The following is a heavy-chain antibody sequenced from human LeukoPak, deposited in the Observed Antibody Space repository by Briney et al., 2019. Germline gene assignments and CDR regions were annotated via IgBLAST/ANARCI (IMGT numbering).Heavy chain of an antibody. CDR1: GFTFSSYA. Sequence: GGSLRLSCAASGFTFSSYAMNWVRQAPGKGLEYVSSIRYNGGSTYYANSVKGRFTISRDNSKNTLYLQMGSLRAEDTAVYYCAKDTYYYDSSGYYPTFDYWGQGTLVTVSS. CDR3: AKDTYYYDSSGYYPTFDY. J-gene: IGHJ4*02. V-gene: IGHV3-64*01. CDR2: IRYNGGST. D-gene: IGHD3-22*01.